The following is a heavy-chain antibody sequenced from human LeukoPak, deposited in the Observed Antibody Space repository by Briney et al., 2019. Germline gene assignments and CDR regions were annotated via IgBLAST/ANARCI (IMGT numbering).Heavy chain of an antibody. CDR1: GFTFSSYG. D-gene: IGHD6-13*01. CDR2: IPYDGSNK. CDR3: AKDLLYSSSWYYYYGMDV. V-gene: IGHV3-30*18. Sequence: GGSLRLSCAASGFTFSSYGMHWVRQAPGKGLEWVAVIPYDGSNKYYADSVKGRFTISRDNSKNTLYLQMNSLRAEDTAVYYCAKDLLYSSSWYYYYGMDVWGKGTTVTVSS. J-gene: IGHJ6*04.